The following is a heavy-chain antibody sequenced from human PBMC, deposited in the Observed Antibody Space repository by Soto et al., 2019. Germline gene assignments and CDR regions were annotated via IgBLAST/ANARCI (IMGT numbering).Heavy chain of an antibody. J-gene: IGHJ4*02. Sequence: LRLSCAASGFTFSSYGMHWVRQAPGKGLEWVAVIWYDGSNKYYADSVKGRFTISRDNSKNTLYLQMNSLRAEDTAVYYCAKPGPRYYDFWSGYFDYWGQGTLVTVSS. CDR3: AKPGPRYYDFWSGYFDY. CDR2: IWYDGSNK. D-gene: IGHD3-3*01. CDR1: GFTFSSYG. V-gene: IGHV3-33*06.